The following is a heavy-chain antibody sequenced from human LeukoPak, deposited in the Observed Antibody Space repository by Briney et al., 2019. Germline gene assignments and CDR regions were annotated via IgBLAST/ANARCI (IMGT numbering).Heavy chain of an antibody. CDR2: IIPIFGTA. V-gene: IGHV1-69*05. Sequence: SVKVSCKASGGTFSSYAISWVRQAPGQGLEWMGGIIPIFGTANYAQKFQGRVTITTDESTSTSYMELSSLRSEDTAVYYCARDHRATVTTHHWFDPWGQGTLVTVSS. CDR3: ARDHRATVTTHHWFDP. CDR1: GGTFSSYA. J-gene: IGHJ5*02. D-gene: IGHD4-11*01.